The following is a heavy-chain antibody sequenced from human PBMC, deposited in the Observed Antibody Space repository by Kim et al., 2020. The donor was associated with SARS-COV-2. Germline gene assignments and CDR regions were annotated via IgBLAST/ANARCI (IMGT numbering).Heavy chain of an antibody. CDR1: GFTFSSYG. V-gene: IGHV3-33*08. CDR2: IWYDGSKK. Sequence: GGSPRLSCAVSGFTFSSYGMHWVRQAPGKGLERVAVIWYDGSKKYYADSVKGRFTISRDDSKNTVYLQMNSLRAEDTALYYCARDGEVGAGYWYFGLWGRGTPVTVSS. D-gene: IGHD1-26*01. CDR3: ARDGEVGAGYWYFGL. J-gene: IGHJ2*01.